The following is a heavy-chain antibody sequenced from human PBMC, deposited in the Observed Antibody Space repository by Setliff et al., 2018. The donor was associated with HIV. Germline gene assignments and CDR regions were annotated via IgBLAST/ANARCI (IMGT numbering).Heavy chain of an antibody. V-gene: IGHV1-3*01. CDR3: ARGALLAVFDFDH. J-gene: IGHJ4*01. Sequence: GASVKVSCKASGYTFTTYSLHWVRQAPGHSLEWVGWINVGKGDTKYSQELQDRVTITTDTSANIAYMELSSLRSDDTAVYFCARGALLAVFDFDHWGHGTLVTVSS. D-gene: IGHD3-10*01. CDR2: INVGKGDT. CDR1: GYTFTTYS.